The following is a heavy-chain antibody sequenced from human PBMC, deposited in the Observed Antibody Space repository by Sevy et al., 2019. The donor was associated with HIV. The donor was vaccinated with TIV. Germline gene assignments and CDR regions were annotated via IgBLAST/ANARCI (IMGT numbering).Heavy chain of an antibody. CDR1: GFSFSAYW. D-gene: IGHD1-26*01. J-gene: IGHJ4*02. CDR3: AHETFGRFDS. Sequence: GGYLRLFCAASGFSFSAYWMNWVRQAPGKGLVWVANMKPDGSDKHYVDSAEGRFTMTRDNAKNSLYLQMNSLRVEDTAMYYCAHETFGRFDSWGQGTLVTVSS. V-gene: IGHV3-7*01. CDR2: MKPDGSDK.